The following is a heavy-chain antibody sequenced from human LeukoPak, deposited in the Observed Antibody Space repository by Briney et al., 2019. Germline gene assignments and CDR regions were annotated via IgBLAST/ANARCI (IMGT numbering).Heavy chain of an antibody. CDR1: GITLSNYG. CDR3: ASTFPYCTSGTCAL. D-gene: IGHD2-15*01. J-gene: IGHJ4*02. CDR2: ISDSGGRT. Sequence: GGSLRLSCAVSGITLSNYGMSWVRQVPGKGLEWVAGISDSGGRTNYADSVKGRFTISRDNAANSLYLQVNSLRAEDSAVYYCASTFPYCTSGTCALGGQGTLVTVSS. V-gene: IGHV3-23*01.